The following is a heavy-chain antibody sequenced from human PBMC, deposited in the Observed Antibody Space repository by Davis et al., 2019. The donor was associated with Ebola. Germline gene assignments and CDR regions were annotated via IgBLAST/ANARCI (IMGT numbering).Heavy chain of an antibody. J-gene: IGHJ4*02. Sequence: SVNVSCKTSGGPFSSHPISWVRQAPRQGLEWMGGIIPIFDTPHYAQKFQGRITITADASTSTAYMELSSLRSEDTATYFCARDFDGGNYYFDNWGPGTPVTVSS. CDR1: GGPFSSHP. D-gene: IGHD3-9*01. CDR2: IIPIFDTP. V-gene: IGHV1-69*13. CDR3: ARDFDGGNYYFDN.